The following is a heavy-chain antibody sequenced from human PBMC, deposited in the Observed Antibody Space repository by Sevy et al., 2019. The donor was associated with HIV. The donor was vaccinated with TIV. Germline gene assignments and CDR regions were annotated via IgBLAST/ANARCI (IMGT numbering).Heavy chain of an antibody. Sequence: GGSLRLSCAASGFTFSSYGMHWVRQAPGKGLEGVAFIRYDGSNKDYADSVRGRFTISRDNSKNTLYLQMNSLRAEDTAVYYCAKEYGYGYYFDYWGQGTLVTVSS. CDR3: AKEYGYGYYFDY. CDR1: GFTFSSYG. J-gene: IGHJ4*02. D-gene: IGHD5-18*01. V-gene: IGHV3-30*02. CDR2: IRYDGSNK.